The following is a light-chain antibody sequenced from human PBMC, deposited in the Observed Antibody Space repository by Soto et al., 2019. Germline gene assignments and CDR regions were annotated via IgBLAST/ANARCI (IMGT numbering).Light chain of an antibody. CDR2: AAS. CDR3: QQTKNVPYT. CDR1: QSVSTY. J-gene: IGKJ2*01. Sequence: DIQMTQSPSSLSASVGDRVTITCRASQSVSTYLNWYQQKPGKAPKLLICAASNLQSGVPSRFTGSGAGTDFSLTISRLQPEDFATYYCQQTKNVPYTFGQRTKLEIK. V-gene: IGKV1-39*01.